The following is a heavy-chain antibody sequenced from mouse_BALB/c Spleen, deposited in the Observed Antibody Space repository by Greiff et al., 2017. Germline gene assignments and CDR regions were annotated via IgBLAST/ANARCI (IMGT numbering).Heavy chain of an antibody. V-gene: IGHV1-9*01. CDR3: ARNPIYDGYLYYAMDY. D-gene: IGHD2-3*01. J-gene: IGHJ4*01. CDR1: GYTFSSYW. CDR2: ILPGSGST. Sequence: VQLQQSGAELMKPGASVKISCKATGYTFSSYWIEWVKQRPGHGLEWIGEILPGSGSTNYNEKFKGKATFTADTSSNTAYMQLSSLTSEDSAVYYCARNPIYDGYLYYAMDYWGQGTSVTVSS.